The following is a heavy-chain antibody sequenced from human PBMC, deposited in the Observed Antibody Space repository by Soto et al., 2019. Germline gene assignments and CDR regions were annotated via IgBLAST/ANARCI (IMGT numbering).Heavy chain of an antibody. CDR3: AAGDDYRYYYYYYGMDV. CDR1: GFTFTSSA. V-gene: IGHV1-58*01. D-gene: IGHD4-4*01. J-gene: IGHJ6*02. CDR2: IVVGSGNT. Sequence: SLKVSCKASGFTFTSSAVQWVRQARGQHIEWIGWIVVGSGNTNYAQKFQERVTITRDMSTSTAYMELSSLRSEDTAVYYCAAGDDYRYYYYYYGMDVWG.